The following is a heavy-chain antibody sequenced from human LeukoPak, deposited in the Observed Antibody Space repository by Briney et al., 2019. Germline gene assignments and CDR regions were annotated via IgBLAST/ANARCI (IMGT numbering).Heavy chain of an antibody. V-gene: IGHV3-23*01. CDR1: GFTINNYV. Sequence: AGGSLRLSCAVSGFTINNYVMSWVRQAPGKGLEWVSATSASGASTYYADSVKGRFTISRDISKNTLYLQMNSLRDEDTALYYCAKAGAYSSSSYDYWGQGALVTVSS. J-gene: IGHJ4*02. CDR3: AKAGAYSSSSYDY. D-gene: IGHD6-6*01. CDR2: TSASGAST.